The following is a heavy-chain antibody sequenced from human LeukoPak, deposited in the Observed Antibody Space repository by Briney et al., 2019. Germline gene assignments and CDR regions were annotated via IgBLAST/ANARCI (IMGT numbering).Heavy chain of an antibody. D-gene: IGHD3-22*01. CDR2: TNSDGSST. CDR3: AVTLYYYDSSGFRI. V-gene: IGHV3-74*01. CDR1: GFTFSSYW. Sequence: PGGSLRLSCAASGFTFSSYWMHWVRQAPGKGLVWVSRTNSDGSSTSYADSVKGRFTISRDNAKNTLYLQMNSLRAEDTAVYYCAVTLYYYDSSGFRIWGQGTLVTVSS. J-gene: IGHJ4*02.